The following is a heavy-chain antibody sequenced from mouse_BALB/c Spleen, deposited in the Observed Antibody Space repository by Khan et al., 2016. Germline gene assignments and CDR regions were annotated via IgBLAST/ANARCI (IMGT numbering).Heavy chain of an antibody. Sequence: VQLKQSGAELVKPGASVKLSCLAAGFNIKDTYMHWVKQGPEQGLEWIGRIDPANGETKYDPKFQGKATITADTSSNTACLQLSSLTSEDTAVYDCTRGFDFVPFAYWGQGTLVTVST. CDR3: TRGFDFVPFAY. CDR1: GFNIKDTY. V-gene: IGHV14-3*02. CDR2: IDPANGET. D-gene: IGHD2-4*01. J-gene: IGHJ3*01.